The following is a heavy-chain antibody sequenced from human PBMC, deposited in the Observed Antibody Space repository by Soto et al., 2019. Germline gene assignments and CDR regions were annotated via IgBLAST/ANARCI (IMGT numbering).Heavy chain of an antibody. Sequence: PGGSLRLSCAASGFTVSINYMSWVRQAPGKGLEWVSVIYSGGSTYYADSVKGRFTISRDNSKNTLYLQMNSLRAEDTAVYYCARDRNYYDSSGTPIGFDYWGQGTLVTVSS. J-gene: IGHJ4*02. D-gene: IGHD3-22*01. V-gene: IGHV3-53*01. CDR2: IYSGGST. CDR3: ARDRNYYDSSGTPIGFDY. CDR1: GFTVSINY.